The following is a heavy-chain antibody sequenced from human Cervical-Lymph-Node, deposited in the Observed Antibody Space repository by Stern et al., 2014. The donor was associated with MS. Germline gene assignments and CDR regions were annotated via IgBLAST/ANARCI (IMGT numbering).Heavy chain of an antibody. CDR2: INPTSGGT. CDR1: GYIFTDYY. Sequence: VQLVESGAEVEKPGASVKVSCKASGYIFTDYYLHWVRQAPGQGLEWMGRINPTSGGTSYAQSFQGRVTLTRDTSITTAYMDLSRLTSDDTAVYYCTRALRIADRPSPGGHWFDPWGQGTLVIVSS. D-gene: IGHD6-6*01. CDR3: TRALRIADRPSPGGHWFDP. J-gene: IGHJ5*02. V-gene: IGHV1-2*02.